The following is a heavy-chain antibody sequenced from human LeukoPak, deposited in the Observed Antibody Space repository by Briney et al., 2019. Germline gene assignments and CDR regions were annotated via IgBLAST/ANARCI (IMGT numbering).Heavy chain of an antibody. CDR3: ARARITIFGVVIFHYYGMDV. V-gene: IGHV1-69*13. D-gene: IGHD3-3*01. J-gene: IGHJ6*02. CDR2: IIPIFGTA. Sequence: ASVKVSCKASGGTFSSYAISWVRQAPGQGLEWMGGIIPIFGTANYAQKFQGRVTNTADESTSTAYMELSSLRSEDTAVYYCARARITIFGVVIFHYYGMDVWGQGTTVTVSS. CDR1: GGTFSSYA.